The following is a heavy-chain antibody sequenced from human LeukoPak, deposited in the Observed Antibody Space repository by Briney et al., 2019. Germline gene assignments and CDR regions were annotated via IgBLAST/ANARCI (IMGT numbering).Heavy chain of an antibody. CDR1: GGSISNYY. V-gene: IGHV4-59*12. CDR3: AATYYDFWSRVP. CDR2: IYYSGGT. Sequence: PSETLSLTCTVSGGSISNYYWSWIRQPPGKGLEWIGYIYYSGGTNYNPSLKSRVTISVDRSKNQFSLKLSSVTAADTAVYYCAATYYDFWSRVPWGQGTLVTVSS. D-gene: IGHD3-3*01. J-gene: IGHJ4*02.